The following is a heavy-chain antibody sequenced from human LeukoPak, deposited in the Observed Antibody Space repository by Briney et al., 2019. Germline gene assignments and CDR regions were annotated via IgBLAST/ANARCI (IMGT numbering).Heavy chain of an antibody. CDR3: SKGSYWSSTSCYPDV. CDR1: GFTFSSYG. V-gene: IGHV3-30*02. J-gene: IGHJ6*04. CDR2: IRYDGSNK. D-gene: IGHD2-2*01. Sequence: PGGSLRLSCAASGFTFSSYGMHWVRQAPGKGLEWVAFIRYDGSNKYYADSVKGRFTISRDNSKNTLYLQMNSLRAEDTAVYYCSKGSYWSSTSCYPDVWGKGTTVTVSS.